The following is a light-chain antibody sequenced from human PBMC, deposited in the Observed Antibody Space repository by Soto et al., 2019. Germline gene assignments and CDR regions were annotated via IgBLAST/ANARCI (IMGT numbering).Light chain of an antibody. J-gene: IGKJ1*01. CDR3: QQYNNWPPWT. V-gene: IGKV3-15*01. Sequence: VLTDTLGTLSPPPGPRSIVPCTASQSVSSNLAWSQQKPGQAPRLPIYGASTRATGIPARFSGSGSGTEFTLTISSLQSEDFAVYYCQQYNNWPPWTFGQGTKVDIK. CDR1: QSVSSN. CDR2: GAS.